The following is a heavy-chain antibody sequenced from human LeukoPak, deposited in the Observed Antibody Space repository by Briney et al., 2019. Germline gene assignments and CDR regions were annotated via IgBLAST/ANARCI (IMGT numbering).Heavy chain of an antibody. CDR3: AKRTGVTELHFGH. V-gene: IGHV3-23*01. CDR2: ISENGGAA. Sequence: PGGSLRLSCAASGFTFTNYVMGWVRQAQGKGLEWVSAISENGGAADYADSVRGRFTISRDNSQNTLYQQMNSLRAEDTAVYYCAKRTGVTELHFGHWGQGTLVTVSS. J-gene: IGHJ4*02. D-gene: IGHD1-7*01. CDR1: GFTFTNYV.